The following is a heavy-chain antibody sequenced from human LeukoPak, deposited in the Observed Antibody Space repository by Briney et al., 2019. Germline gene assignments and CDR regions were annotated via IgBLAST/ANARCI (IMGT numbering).Heavy chain of an antibody. CDR1: GFTFSSYS. D-gene: IGHD2-2*01. J-gene: IGHJ6*04. V-gene: IGHV3-48*01. Sequence: GGSLRLSCAASGFTFSSYSMNWVRQAPGKGLEWVSYISSSSTIYYADSVKGRFTISRDNAKNSLYLQMNSLRAEDTAVYYCARDPSEDIVVVPAVDVWGKGTTVTVSS. CDR2: ISSSSTI. CDR3: ARDPSEDIVVVPAVDV.